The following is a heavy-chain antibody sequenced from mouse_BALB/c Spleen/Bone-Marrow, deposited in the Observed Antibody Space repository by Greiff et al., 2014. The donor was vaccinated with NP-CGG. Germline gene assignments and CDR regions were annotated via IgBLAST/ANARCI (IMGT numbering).Heavy chain of an antibody. V-gene: IGHV1-54*01. CDR2: INPGSGSS. CDR3: ARSRGYDVGPFAF. Sequence: VQLVESGAELVRPGTSVKVSCKASGYAFTNYLIEWVKQRPGQGLEWIGVINPGSGSSNYNENFKGKATLTADRSSSTAYMLLNSLTSDGSAVYFCARSRGYDVGPFAFWGQGTLVTVSA. D-gene: IGHD2-2*01. J-gene: IGHJ3*01. CDR1: GYAFTNYL.